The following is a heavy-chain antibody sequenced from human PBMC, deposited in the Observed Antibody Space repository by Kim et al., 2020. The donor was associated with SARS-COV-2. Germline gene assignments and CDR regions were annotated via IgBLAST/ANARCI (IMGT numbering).Heavy chain of an antibody. CDR2: IYSGGST. V-gene: IGHV3-53*01. CDR3: ARDRGYGDYAVDY. D-gene: IGHD4-17*01. CDR1: GFTVSSNY. Sequence: GGSLRLSCAASGFTVSSNYMSWVRQAPGKGLEWVSVIYSGGSTYYADSVKGRFTISRDNSKNTLYLQMNSLRAEDTAVYYCARDRGYGDYAVDYWGQGTLVTVSS. J-gene: IGHJ4*02.